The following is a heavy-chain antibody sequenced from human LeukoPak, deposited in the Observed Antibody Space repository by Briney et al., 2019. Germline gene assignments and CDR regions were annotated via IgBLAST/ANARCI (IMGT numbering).Heavy chain of an antibody. D-gene: IGHD2-2*02. V-gene: IGHV1-46*01. CDR3: ARGGIVVVPAAILGY. J-gene: IGHJ4*02. CDR1: GYTFTSYY. CDR2: INPSGGST. Sequence: ASVKVSCKASGYTFTSYYMHWVRQAPGQGLEWMGIINPSGGSTSYAQKFQGRVTMTRDMSTSTVYMELSSLRSEDTAVYYCARGGIVVVPAAILGYWGQGTLVAVSS.